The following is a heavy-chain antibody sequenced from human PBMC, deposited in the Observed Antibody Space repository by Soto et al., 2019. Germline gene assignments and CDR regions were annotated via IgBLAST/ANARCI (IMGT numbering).Heavy chain of an antibody. CDR3: ARDRRYDFWSGYYQGYDFRDPDTVGFDP. J-gene: IGHJ5*02. Sequence: EVQLVESGGGLVKPGGSLRLSCAASGFTFSSYSMNWVRQAPGKGLEWVSSISSSSSYIYYADSVKGRFTISRDNAKNTLYLQMNSLRAEDTAVYYCARDRRYDFWSGYYQGYDFRDPDTVGFDPWGQGTLVTVSS. V-gene: IGHV3-21*01. CDR2: ISSSSSYI. CDR1: GFTFSSYS. D-gene: IGHD3-3*01.